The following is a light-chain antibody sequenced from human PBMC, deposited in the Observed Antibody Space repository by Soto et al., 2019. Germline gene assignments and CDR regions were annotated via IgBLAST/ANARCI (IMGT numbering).Light chain of an antibody. CDR3: QQYNNWPLT. J-gene: IGKJ5*01. CDR2: AAS. CDR1: QSVSSN. V-gene: IGKV3D-15*01. Sequence: EIVMTQSPATLSVSPGERATLSCRASQSVSSNLAWYQQKPGLAPRLLIYAASTRATGIPARFSGSGSGTDFTLTISSLQSDAFAVYYCQQYNNWPLTFGQGTRLEIK.